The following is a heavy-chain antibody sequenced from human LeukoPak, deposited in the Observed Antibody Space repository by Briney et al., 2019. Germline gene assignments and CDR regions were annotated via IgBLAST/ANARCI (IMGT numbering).Heavy chain of an antibody. D-gene: IGHD6-13*01. J-gene: IGHJ4*02. V-gene: IGHV1-2*06. Sequence: ASVKVSCKASGYTFTGYYMHWVRQAPGQGLEWMGRINPNSGGTNYAQKFQGRVTITRDTSASTAYMELSSLRSEDTAVYYCARGSAAGTDYWGQGTLVTVSS. CDR3: ARGSAAGTDY. CDR2: INPNSGGT. CDR1: GYTFTGYY.